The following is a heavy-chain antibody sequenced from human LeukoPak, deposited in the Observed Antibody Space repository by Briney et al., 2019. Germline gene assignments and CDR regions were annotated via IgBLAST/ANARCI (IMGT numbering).Heavy chain of an antibody. J-gene: IGHJ3*02. CDR1: GGSISSHY. Sequence: SETLSLTCTVSGGSISSHYWSWIRQPPGKGLEWIGYIYYSGSTNYNPSLKSRVTISVDTSKDQFSLKLSSVTAADTAVYYCARLTVTNTDAFDIWGQGTMVTVSS. V-gene: IGHV4-59*11. D-gene: IGHD4-17*01. CDR3: ARLTVTNTDAFDI. CDR2: IYYSGST.